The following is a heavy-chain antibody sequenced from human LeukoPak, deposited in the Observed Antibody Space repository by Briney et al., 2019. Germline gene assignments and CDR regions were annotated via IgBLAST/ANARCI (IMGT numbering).Heavy chain of an antibody. D-gene: IGHD4-17*01. Sequence: PSETLSLTCTVSGGSISTYYWSWIRQPPGKGLEWIGYIYHSGSTYYNPSLKSRVTISVDRSKNQFSLKLSSVTAADTAVYYCARGKDYGDYSFDYWGQGTLVTVSS. CDR2: IYHSGST. J-gene: IGHJ4*02. V-gene: IGHV4-59*12. CDR3: ARGKDYGDYSFDY. CDR1: GGSISTYY.